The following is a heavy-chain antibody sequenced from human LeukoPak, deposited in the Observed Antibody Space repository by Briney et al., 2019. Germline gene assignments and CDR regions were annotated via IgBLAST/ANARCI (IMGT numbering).Heavy chain of an antibody. V-gene: IGHV1-46*01. CDR1: GYTFTSYY. D-gene: IGHD7-27*01. J-gene: IGHJ4*02. CDR3: AREKTGDVDY. CDR2: INPSGDST. Sequence: ASVKVSCKASGYTFTSYYMHWVRQAPGQGLEWIGIINPSGDSTFYAQKFQGRVTVTRDTSTSTVYMELSSLTSEDTAVYFCAREKTGDVDYWGQGTLVTVSS.